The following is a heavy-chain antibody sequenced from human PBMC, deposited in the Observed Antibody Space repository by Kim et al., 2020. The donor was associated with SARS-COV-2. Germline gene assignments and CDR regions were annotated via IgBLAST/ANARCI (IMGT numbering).Heavy chain of an antibody. J-gene: IGHJ4*02. CDR2: ISSSGSTI. V-gene: IGHV3-48*03. CDR1: GFTFSSYE. CDR3: ARVGLRYFDLSDY. Sequence: GGSLRLSCAASGFTFSSYEMNWVRQAPGKGLEWVSYISSSGSTIYYADSVKGRFTISRDNAKNSLYLQMNSLRAEDTAVYYCARVGLRYFDLSDYWGQGTLVTVSS. D-gene: IGHD3-9*01.